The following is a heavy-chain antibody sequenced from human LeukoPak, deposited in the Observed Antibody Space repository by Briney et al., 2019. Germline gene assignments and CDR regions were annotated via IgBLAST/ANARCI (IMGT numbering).Heavy chain of an antibody. J-gene: IGHJ6*03. V-gene: IGHV3-9*01. CDR1: GFTFDDYA. Sequence: GGSLRLSCAASGFTFDDYAMHWVRQAPGKGLEWVSGISWNSGSIGYADSVKGRFTISRDNAKNSLYLQMNSLRAEDTAVYYCARVRRNYDILTGSYYYYMDVWGKGTTVTVSS. CDR2: ISWNSGSI. D-gene: IGHD3-9*01. CDR3: ARVRRNYDILTGSYYYYMDV.